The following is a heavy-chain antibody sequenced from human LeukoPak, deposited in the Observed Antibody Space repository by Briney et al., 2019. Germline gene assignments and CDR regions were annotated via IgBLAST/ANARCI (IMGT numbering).Heavy chain of an antibody. V-gene: IGHV4-61*02. J-gene: IGHJ6*02. Sequence: SQTLSLTCTVSGGSISSGSYYWSWIRQPAGKGLEWIGRIYTSGSTNYNPSLKSRVTISVDTSKNQFSLKLCSVTAADTAVYYCARAPAGPGYYYYYYGMDVWGQGTTVTVSS. CDR2: IYTSGST. CDR1: GGSISSGSYY. CDR3: ARAPAGPGYYYYYYGMDV. D-gene: IGHD6-13*01.